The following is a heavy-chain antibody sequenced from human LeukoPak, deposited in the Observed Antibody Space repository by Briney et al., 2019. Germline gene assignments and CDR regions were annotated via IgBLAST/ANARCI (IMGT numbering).Heavy chain of an antibody. CDR1: GYTFTSYG. CDR3: ARDRPSELLGFYDSSGYPIFDI. CDR2: ISAYNGNT. Sequence: ASVKVSCKASGYTFTSYGISWVRQAPGQGLEWMGWISAYNGNTNYAQKLQGRVTMTTDTSTSTAYMELSRLRSDDTAVYYCARDRPSELLGFYDSSGYPIFDIWGQGTTVTVSS. V-gene: IGHV1-18*01. J-gene: IGHJ3*02. D-gene: IGHD3-22*01.